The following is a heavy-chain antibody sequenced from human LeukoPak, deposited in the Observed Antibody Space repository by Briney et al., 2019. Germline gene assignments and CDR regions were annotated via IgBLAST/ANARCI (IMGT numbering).Heavy chain of an antibody. CDR3: ARGGGYSSGWYLFYYYGMDV. CDR2: ISYDGSNK. D-gene: IGHD6-19*01. Sequence: GGSLRLSCAASGFTFSSYAMHWVRQAPGKGLEWVAVISYDGSNKYYADSVKGRFTISRDHSKNTLYLQMNSLRAEDTAVYYCARGGGYSSGWYLFYYYGMDVWGQGTTVTVSS. J-gene: IGHJ6*02. CDR1: GFTFSSYA. V-gene: IGHV3-30-3*01.